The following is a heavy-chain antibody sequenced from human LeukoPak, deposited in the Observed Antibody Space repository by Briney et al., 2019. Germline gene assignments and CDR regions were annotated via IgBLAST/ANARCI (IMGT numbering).Heavy chain of an antibody. CDR3: ARDARGIMLNVLGSYYMDV. CDR1: GFTFMSYN. CDR2: IHRGSGTI. Sequence: GGSLRLSCVVSGFTFMSYNMNWVRQAPGKGLEWVSFIHRGSGTIHYADSVKGRFTISRDNGKNSLYLQMNSLRAEDTAVYFCARDARGIMLNVLGSYYMDVWGKGTTVTVSS. V-gene: IGHV3-48*04. J-gene: IGHJ6*03. D-gene: IGHD3-16*01.